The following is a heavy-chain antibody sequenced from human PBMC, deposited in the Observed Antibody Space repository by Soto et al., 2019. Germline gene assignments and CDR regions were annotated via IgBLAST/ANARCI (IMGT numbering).Heavy chain of an antibody. CDR3: ARDPLTYYMDV. CDR2: ILGDGSST. CDR1: GFPFGSYW. Sequence: EVQLVESGGGLVQPGGSLRLSCAASGFPFGSYWMHWVRQAPGKGLVWVSRILGDGSSTNYADSVKGRFTISRDNAKNTLYLQMNSLRAEDTAVYYCARDPLTYYMDVWGKGTTVTVSS. V-gene: IGHV3-74*01. J-gene: IGHJ6*03.